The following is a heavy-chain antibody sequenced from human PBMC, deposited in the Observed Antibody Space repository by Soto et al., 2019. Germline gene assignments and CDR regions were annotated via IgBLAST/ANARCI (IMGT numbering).Heavy chain of an antibody. CDR2: IYPGDSDT. Sequence: PGESLKISCKGSGYSFTSYGSGWVRQMPGKGLEWMGIIYPGDSDTRYSPSFQGQVTISADKSISTAYLQWSSLKASDTAMYYCASSSSWYVEYFQHWGQGTLVTVSS. J-gene: IGHJ1*01. D-gene: IGHD6-13*01. CDR1: GYSFTSYG. CDR3: ASSSSWYVEYFQH. V-gene: IGHV5-51*01.